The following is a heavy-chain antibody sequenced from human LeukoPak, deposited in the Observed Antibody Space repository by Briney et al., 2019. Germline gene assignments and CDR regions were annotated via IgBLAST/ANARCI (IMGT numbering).Heavy chain of an antibody. CDR3: ARQGTYSSAIGMGY. D-gene: IGHD6-19*01. Sequence: GASVKVSCKASGYTFNNHYMYWVRQAPGQGLEWMGVINPSGGGTSYAQKFQGRVTMTRDTSTRTVYMEVNSLRSEDTAVYYCARQGTYSSAIGMGYWGQGTLVTVFS. CDR1: GYTFNNHY. CDR2: INPSGGGT. V-gene: IGHV1-46*02. J-gene: IGHJ4*02.